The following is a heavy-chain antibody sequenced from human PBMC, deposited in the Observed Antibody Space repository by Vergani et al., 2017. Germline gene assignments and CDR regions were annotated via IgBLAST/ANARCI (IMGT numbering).Heavy chain of an antibody. CDR3: ARDGSVGSPISMYV. CDR2: IITLLNIT. Sequence: QVQLRKSGAAVKQPGSSVKVSCKASGGTFSSYRLSGVRQAPGQGLEWMGRIITLLNITNYARKLQGRGTITAHKSTSTAYMELSSQISEDTAISYCARDGSVGSPISMYVWGQGTTVTVSS. J-gene: IGHJ6*02. D-gene: IGHD2-15*01. CDR1: GGTFSSYR. V-gene: IGHV1-69*08.